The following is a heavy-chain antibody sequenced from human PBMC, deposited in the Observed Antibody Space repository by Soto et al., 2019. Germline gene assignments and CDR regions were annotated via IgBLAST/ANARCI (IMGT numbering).Heavy chain of an antibody. CDR2: IIPRFGTA. Sequence: SVKVSCKASGGTFSSYAISWVRQAPGQGLEWVGGIIPRFGTANYAQKFQGRVTITADESTSTAYMELSSLRSEDTAMYYCARGPQTRRGQAYYYGMDVWGQGTTVTVSS. CDR3: ARGPQTRRGQAYYYGMDV. CDR1: GGTFSSYA. J-gene: IGHJ6*02. V-gene: IGHV1-69*13.